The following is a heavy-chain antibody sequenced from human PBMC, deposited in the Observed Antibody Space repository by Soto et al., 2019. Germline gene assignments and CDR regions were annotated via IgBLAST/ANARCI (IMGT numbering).Heavy chain of an antibody. D-gene: IGHD3-10*01. Sequence: VQLVESGGGLVQPGRSLRLSCAASGFTFDDYAMHWVRQAPGKGLEWVSGISWNSGSIGYADSVKGRFTISRDNAKNSLYLQMNSLRAEDTALYYCAKGHSLDYYGSGSYYFDYWGQGTLVTVSS. CDR1: GFTFDDYA. CDR3: AKGHSLDYYGSGSYYFDY. V-gene: IGHV3-9*01. J-gene: IGHJ4*02. CDR2: ISWNSGSI.